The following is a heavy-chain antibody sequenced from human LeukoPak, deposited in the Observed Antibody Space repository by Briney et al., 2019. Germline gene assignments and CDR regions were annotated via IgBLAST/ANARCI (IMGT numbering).Heavy chain of an antibody. D-gene: IGHD3-10*01. CDR3: ARYRFGDY. CDR2: INPNNSGT. CDR1: GYTFTGYY. Sequence: ASVKVSCKASGYTFTGYYLHWVRQAPGQGLEWMGWINPNNSGTNYAQKFQGRVTMTRDTSISTAYVELGRLTSDDTAVYYCARYRFGDYWGQGTLVTVSS. V-gene: IGHV1-2*02. J-gene: IGHJ4*02.